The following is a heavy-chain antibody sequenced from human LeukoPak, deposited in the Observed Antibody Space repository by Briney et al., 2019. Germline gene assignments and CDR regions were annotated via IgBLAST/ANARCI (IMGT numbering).Heavy chain of an antibody. J-gene: IGHJ4*02. CDR1: GFTFSSYW. CDR2: IKQDGSEK. D-gene: IGHD5-18*01. Sequence: GESLRLSCAASGFTFSSYWMGWVRQAPGKGLEWVANIKQDGSEKYYVDSVKGRFTISRDNAKNSLYLQMNSLRAEDTAVYYCAREDLKYRASALWGQGTLVTVSS. V-gene: IGHV3-7*01. CDR3: AREDLKYRASAL.